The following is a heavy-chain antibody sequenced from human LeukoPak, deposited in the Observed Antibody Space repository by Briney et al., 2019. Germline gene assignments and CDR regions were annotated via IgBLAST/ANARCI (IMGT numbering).Heavy chain of an antibody. CDR1: GGSFSGYY. Sequence: SETLSLTCAVYGGSFSGYYWSWIRQPPGKGLEWIGEINHSGSTYYNPSLKSRVTVSGDTSKNQFSLKLSSVTAADTAVYYCARGPPVSEAYWGQGTLVTVSS. CDR3: ARGPPVSEAY. J-gene: IGHJ4*02. CDR2: INHSGST. V-gene: IGHV4-34*01. D-gene: IGHD3-10*01.